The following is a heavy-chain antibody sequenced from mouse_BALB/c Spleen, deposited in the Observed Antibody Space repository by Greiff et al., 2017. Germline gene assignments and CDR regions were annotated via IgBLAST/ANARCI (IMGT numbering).Heavy chain of an antibody. CDR1: GYTFTSYW. D-gene: IGHD2-14*01. CDR3: ARRGTESLYYAMDY. CDR2: IYPGDGDT. V-gene: IGHV1-87*01. Sequence: VQLQQSGAELARPGASVKLSCKASGYTFTSYWMQWVKQRPGQGLEWIGAIYPGDGDTRYTQKFKGKATLTADKSSSTAYMQLSSLASEDSAVYYCARRGTESLYYAMDYWGQGTSVTVSS. J-gene: IGHJ4*01.